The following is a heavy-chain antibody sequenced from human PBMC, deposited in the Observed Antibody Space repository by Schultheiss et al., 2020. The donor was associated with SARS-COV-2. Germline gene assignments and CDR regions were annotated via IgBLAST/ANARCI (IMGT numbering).Heavy chain of an antibody. CDR2: ISYDGSNK. Sequence: GGSLRLSCAASGFTFSSYAMHWVRQAPGKGLEWVAVISYDGSNKYYADSVKGRFTISRDNSKNTLYLQMNSLRAEDTAVYYCARDPNQATPYSSSSELGWFDPWGQGTLVTVSS. CDR1: GFTFSSYA. CDR3: ARDPNQATPYSSSSELGWFDP. D-gene: IGHD6-6*01. V-gene: IGHV3-30*04. J-gene: IGHJ5*02.